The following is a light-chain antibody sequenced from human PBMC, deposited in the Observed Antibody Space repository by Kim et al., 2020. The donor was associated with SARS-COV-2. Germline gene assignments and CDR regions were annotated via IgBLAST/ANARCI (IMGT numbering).Light chain of an antibody. CDR1: SSDVGSYTL. J-gene: IGLJ1*01. V-gene: IGLV2-23*02. Sequence: QSALTQPASVSGSPGQSITISCSGVSSDVGSYTLVSWYQQHPGKAPKLMIYEVTKRPSGVSNRFSGSKSGNSASLTISGLQAEDEADYFCCSYAGGSTFVFGTGTKVTV. CDR3: CSYAGGSTFV. CDR2: EVT.